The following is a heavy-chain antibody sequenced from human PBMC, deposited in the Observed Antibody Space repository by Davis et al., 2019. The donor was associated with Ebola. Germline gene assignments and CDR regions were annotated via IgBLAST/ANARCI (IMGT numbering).Heavy chain of an antibody. Sequence: SVKVSCKASGGTFSSYAISWVRQAPGQGLEWMGGIIPILGIANYAQKFQGRVTITADESTSTAYMELSSLRSEDTAVYYCARVAEYSSRWSYFDYWGQGTLVTVSS. V-gene: IGHV1-69*10. CDR1: GGTFSSYA. J-gene: IGHJ4*02. CDR3: ARVAEYSSRWSYFDY. D-gene: IGHD6-13*01. CDR2: IIPILGIA.